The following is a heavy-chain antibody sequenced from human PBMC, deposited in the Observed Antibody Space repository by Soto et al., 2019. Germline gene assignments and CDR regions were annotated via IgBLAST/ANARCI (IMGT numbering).Heavy chain of an antibody. CDR3: ASHYDMWSGYLSPVDY. CDR2: IDTSGTKI. J-gene: IGHJ4*02. Sequence: ESGGDLVKPGGSLRLSCAASGYTFSDYYMSWNRQAPGKGLEWISYIDTSGTKIYYADSVKGRFTITRDNAKNSLYLEMNSLRDEDTAVYYCASHYDMWSGYLSPVDYWGQGTLVTVSS. CDR1: GYTFSDYY. V-gene: IGHV3-11*01. D-gene: IGHD3-3*01.